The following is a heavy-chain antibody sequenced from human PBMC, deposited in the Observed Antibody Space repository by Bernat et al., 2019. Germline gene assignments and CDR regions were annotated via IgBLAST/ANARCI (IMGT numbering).Heavy chain of an antibody. CDR1: GGSFSGYY. Sequence: QVQLQQWGAGLLKPSETLSLTCAVYGGSFSGYYWSWIRQPPGKGLEWIGEINHSGSTNYNPSLKSRVTISVDTSKNQFSLKLSSVTAADTVVYYCARAYGDYDLLALDYWGQGTVVTVSS. J-gene: IGHJ4*02. V-gene: IGHV4-34*01. D-gene: IGHD4-17*01. CDR3: ARAYGDYDLLALDY. CDR2: INHSGST.